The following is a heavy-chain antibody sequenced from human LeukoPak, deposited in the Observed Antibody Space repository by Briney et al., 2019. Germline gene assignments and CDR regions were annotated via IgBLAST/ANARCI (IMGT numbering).Heavy chain of an antibody. CDR2: ISWNSGSI. J-gene: IGHJ4*02. V-gene: IGHV3-9*01. Sequence: PGRSLRLSCAASGFTFDDYAMHWVRQAPGKGLEWVSGISWNSGSIGYADSVKGRFTISRDNAKNSLYLQMNSLRAEDTALYYCAKDILGYSGYPIHFDYWGQGTLVTVSS. D-gene: IGHD5-12*01. CDR1: GFTFDDYA. CDR3: AKDILGYSGYPIHFDY.